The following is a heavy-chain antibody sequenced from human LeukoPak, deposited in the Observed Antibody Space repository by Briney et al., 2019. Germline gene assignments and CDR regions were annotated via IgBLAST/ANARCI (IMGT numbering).Heavy chain of an antibody. V-gene: IGHV1-18*01. Sequence: ASVKVSCKASGYTFTSYGISWVRQAPGQGLEWMGWISAYNGNTNYAQKLQGRVTVTTDTSTSTAYMELRSLRSDDTAVYYCARGYCSSTSCYKGFDPWGQGTLVTVSS. CDR1: GYTFTSYG. CDR2: ISAYNGNT. J-gene: IGHJ5*02. D-gene: IGHD2-2*02. CDR3: ARGYCSSTSCYKGFDP.